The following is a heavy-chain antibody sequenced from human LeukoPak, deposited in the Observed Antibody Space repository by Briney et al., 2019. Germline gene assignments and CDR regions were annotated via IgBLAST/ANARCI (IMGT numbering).Heavy chain of an antibody. V-gene: IGHV1-2*02. D-gene: IGHD3-10*01. CDR3: ARAKAEYYYGSGLSGGFDY. J-gene: IGHJ4*02. CDR2: INPNSGGT. CDR1: GYTFTGYY. Sequence: ASVKVSCKASGYTFTGYYMHWVRQAPGQGLEWMGWINPNSGGTNYAQKFQGRVTMTRGTSISTAYMELSRLRSDDTAVYYCARAKAEYYYGSGLSGGFDYWGQGTLVTVSS.